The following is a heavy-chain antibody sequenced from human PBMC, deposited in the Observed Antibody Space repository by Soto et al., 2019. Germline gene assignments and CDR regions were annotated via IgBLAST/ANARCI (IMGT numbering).Heavy chain of an antibody. CDR3: ARHGPIAAAGTVFDY. J-gene: IGHJ4*02. D-gene: IGHD6-13*01. CDR2: IYYSGST. Sequence: QVQLQESGPGLVKPSETLSLTCTVSGGSISNYYWSWIRQPPGKGLEWIGYIYYSGSTRYNPSLKGRLTXXVDTSKNQFSLKLSSVTAADTAVYYCARHGPIAAAGTVFDYWGQGTLVTVS. CDR1: GGSISNYY. V-gene: IGHV4-59*08.